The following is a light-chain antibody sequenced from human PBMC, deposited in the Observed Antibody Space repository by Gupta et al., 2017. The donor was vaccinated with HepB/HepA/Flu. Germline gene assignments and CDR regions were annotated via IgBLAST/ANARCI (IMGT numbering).Light chain of an antibody. CDR2: GAS. J-gene: IGKJ4*01. V-gene: IGKV3-20*01. CDR3: QHEDSSPIT. CDR1: QSIRNSY. Sequence: EIVLTQSPGTLSLSQGERSTLSCRASQSIRNSYFAWYQQKPGQAPRLLIYGASRRATGIPDRFSGSGSGTEFTLTISRREPEDFAVYYCQHEDSSPITFGRGTTVDIK.